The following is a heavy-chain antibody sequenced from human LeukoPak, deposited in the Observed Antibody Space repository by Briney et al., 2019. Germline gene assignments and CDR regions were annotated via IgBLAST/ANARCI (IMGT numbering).Heavy chain of an antibody. D-gene: IGHD6-13*01. CDR2: IYYSGST. Sequence: SETLSLTCTVSGGSISSYYWSWIRQPPGKGLEWIGYIYYSGSTNYNPSLKSRVTISVDASKNQFSLKLSSVTAADTAVYYCASPPAGIAAAGRPAWGQGTLVTVSS. J-gene: IGHJ5*02. CDR3: ASPPAGIAAAGRPA. CDR1: GGSISSYY. V-gene: IGHV4-59*12.